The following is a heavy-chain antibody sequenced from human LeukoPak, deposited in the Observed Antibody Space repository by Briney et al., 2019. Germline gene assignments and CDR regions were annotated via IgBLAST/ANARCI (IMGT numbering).Heavy chain of an antibody. D-gene: IGHD3-22*01. Sequence: PGGSLRLSCAASGFTFSSYSMNWVRQAPGKGLEWVSSISSRSSYIDYADSLKGRFTISRDNAKNSLYLQMNSLRAEDTAVYYCARAGLWDYSDSSGYHNGAFDIWGQGTMVTVSS. CDR2: ISSRSSYI. CDR3: ARAGLWDYSDSSGYHNGAFDI. V-gene: IGHV3-21*04. J-gene: IGHJ3*02. CDR1: GFTFSSYS.